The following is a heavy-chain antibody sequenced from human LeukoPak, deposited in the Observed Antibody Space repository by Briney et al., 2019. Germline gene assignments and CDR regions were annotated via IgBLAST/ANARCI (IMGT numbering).Heavy chain of an antibody. D-gene: IGHD4-17*01. CDR1: GYTFTSYG. CDR2: ISAYNGNT. Sequence: ASVTVSCKASGYTFTSYGISWVRQAPGQGLEWMGWISAYNGNTNSAQKLQGRVTMTTDTSTNTAYMELRSLRSDDTAVYYCGRGRTVTTDYWGQGTLVTVSS. V-gene: IGHV1-18*01. CDR3: GRGRTVTTDY. J-gene: IGHJ4*02.